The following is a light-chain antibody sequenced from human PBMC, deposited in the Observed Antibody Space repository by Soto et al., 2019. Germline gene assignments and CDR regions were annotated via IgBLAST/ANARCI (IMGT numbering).Light chain of an antibody. J-gene: IGLJ3*02. V-gene: IGLV1-44*01. CDR3: SSYTSSSTLV. CDR1: SSNIGTNT. Sequence: QSVLTQPPSASGTPGQRVSISCSGGSSNIGTNTVNWYQHLPGTAPKLLIFSNDERPSGVPHRFSGSKSGNTASLTISGLQAEDEADYYCSSYTSSSTLVFGGGTKLTVL. CDR2: SND.